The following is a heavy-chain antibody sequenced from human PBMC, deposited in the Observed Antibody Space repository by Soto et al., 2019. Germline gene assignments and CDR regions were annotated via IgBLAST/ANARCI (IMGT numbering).Heavy chain of an antibody. CDR2: VFHTGTT. D-gene: IGHD6-19*01. CDR3: ARSAGWYAVHS. J-gene: IGHJ4*02. Sequence: QVQLQESGPGLVKPSGTLSLTCAVSGDSVSSPYYWCWVRQPPGKGLEWIWEVFHTGTTSYNPSLRSGVMISMDRSNNQFSLDLRSVTAADTAGYYCARSAGWYAVHSWGPGTLVIVSS. CDR1: GDSVSSPYY. V-gene: IGHV4-4*02.